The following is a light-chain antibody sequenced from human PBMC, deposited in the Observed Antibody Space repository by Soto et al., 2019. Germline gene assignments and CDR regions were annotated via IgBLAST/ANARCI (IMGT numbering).Light chain of an antibody. CDR3: QQYDSYPPRT. CDR1: RSVSSN. V-gene: IGKV3-20*01. CDR2: GAS. Sequence: ETVITQSPATLSLSPGERATLSCRASRSVSSNSACHQQKPRQARSLLNGGASSRATGIADICSGGSGGTFIPPTRRMEDPGFVADYCQQYDSYPPRTFGQGTKVDIK. J-gene: IGKJ1*01.